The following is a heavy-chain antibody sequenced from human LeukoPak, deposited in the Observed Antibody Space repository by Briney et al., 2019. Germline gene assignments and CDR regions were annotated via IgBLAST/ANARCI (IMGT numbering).Heavy chain of an antibody. D-gene: IGHD1-26*01. J-gene: IGHJ3*02. Sequence: GGSLSLSFAASGFTFSSYAMHWVRQAPGKGLEWVAVISYDGSNKYYADSVKGRFTISRDNSKNTLYLQMNSLRAEDTAVYYCARDPIVGDDAFDIWGQGTMVTVSS. V-gene: IGHV3-30*04. CDR3: ARDPIVGDDAFDI. CDR1: GFTFSSYA. CDR2: ISYDGSNK.